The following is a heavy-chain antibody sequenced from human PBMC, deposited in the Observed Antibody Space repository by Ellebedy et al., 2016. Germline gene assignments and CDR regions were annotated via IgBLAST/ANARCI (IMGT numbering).Heavy chain of an antibody. Sequence: SETLSLTXAVYGGSFSGYYWSWIRQPPGKGLEWIGEINHSGSTNYNPSLKSRVTISVDTSKNQFSLRLSSVTAADTAVYYCARLSRAEAWGQGTLVTVSS. J-gene: IGHJ5*02. CDR2: INHSGST. D-gene: IGHD3-16*02. CDR1: GGSFSGYY. V-gene: IGHV4-34*01. CDR3: ARLSRAEA.